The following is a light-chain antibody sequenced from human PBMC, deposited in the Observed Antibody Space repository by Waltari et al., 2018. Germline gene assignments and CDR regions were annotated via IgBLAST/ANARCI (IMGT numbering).Light chain of an antibody. CDR2: SNN. V-gene: IGLV1-44*01. CDR3: AAWDDSLNGWV. Sequence: QSVLTQPPSASGTPGQRVTISCSGSSSNIGSTTVNWYQQLPGTAPNLLIYSNNQRPSGVPDRFSGSKSGTSASLAISGLQSEDEADYYCAAWDDSLNGWVFGGGTKLTVL. CDR1: SSNIGSTT. J-gene: IGLJ3*02.